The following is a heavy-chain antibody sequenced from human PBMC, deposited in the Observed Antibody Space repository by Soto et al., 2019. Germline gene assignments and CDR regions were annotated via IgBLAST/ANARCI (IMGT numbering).Heavy chain of an antibody. J-gene: IGHJ4*02. CDR2: ISYNENNK. Sequence: PGGSLRLSCAASGFTFSNYGMHWVRQAPGKGLEWVAIISYNENNKYYADSVKGRLTISRDNSKNTVHLQMNSLRAEDTAVYYCAKDLRSGWSLDSWGQGTLVTVSS. V-gene: IGHV3-30*18. CDR1: GFTFSNYG. CDR3: AKDLRSGWSLDS. D-gene: IGHD6-19*01.